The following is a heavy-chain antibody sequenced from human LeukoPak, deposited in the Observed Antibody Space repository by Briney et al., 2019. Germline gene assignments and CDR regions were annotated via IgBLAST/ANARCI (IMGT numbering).Heavy chain of an antibody. J-gene: IGHJ6*04. CDR1: GFSLSTSGMC. Sequence: SGPALVKPTQTLTLTCTFSGFSLSTSGMCVSWIRQPPGKALEWLALIDWDDDKYYSTSLKTRLTISKDTSKNQVVLTMTNMDPVDTATHYCARISSNSVYYYGMDVWGKGTTVTVSS. V-gene: IGHV2-70*01. D-gene: IGHD4-11*01. CDR3: ARISSNSVYYYGMDV. CDR2: IDWDDDK.